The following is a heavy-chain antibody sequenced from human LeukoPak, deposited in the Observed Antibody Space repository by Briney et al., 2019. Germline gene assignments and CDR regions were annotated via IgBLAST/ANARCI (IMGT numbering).Heavy chain of an antibody. CDR2: ISSSSSTM. CDR3: ARSLTRLGTDFDY. D-gene: IGHD3-16*01. J-gene: IGHJ4*02. Sequence: PGGSLRLSCAASGFTFSSYNMNWVRRAPGKGLEWVSYISSSSSTMYYADSVKGRFTISRDNAKNSLFLQMDSLRAEDTAVYYCARSLTRLGTDFDYWGQGTLVTVSS. CDR1: GFTFSSYN. V-gene: IGHV3-48*04.